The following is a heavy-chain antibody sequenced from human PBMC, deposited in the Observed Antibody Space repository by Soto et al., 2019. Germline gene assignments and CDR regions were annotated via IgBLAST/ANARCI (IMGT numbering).Heavy chain of an antibody. J-gene: IGHJ3*02. V-gene: IGHV3-23*01. CDR2: ISASGGST. CDR1: GFTFSSYA. Sequence: VGSLRLSCAASGFTFSSYAMSWVRQAPGKGLEWVSGISASGGSTYYADSVKGRSTISRDDSKNTLYLQMSSLRVEDTAVYYCAKDPNGDYGWGFDMRGQGTMVTVSS. CDR3: AKDPNGDYGWGFDM. D-gene: IGHD4-17*01.